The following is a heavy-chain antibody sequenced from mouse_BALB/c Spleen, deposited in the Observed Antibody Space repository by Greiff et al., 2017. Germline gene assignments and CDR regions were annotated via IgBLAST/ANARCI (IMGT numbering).Heavy chain of an antibody. CDR1: GFTFSSFG. CDR2: ISSGSSTI. Sequence: EVMLVESGGGLVQPGGSRKLSCAASGFTFSSFGMHWVRQAPEKGLEWVAYISSGSSTIYYADTVKGRFTISRDNPTNTPFLQMTSLRSEDTAMYYCARDYGSLYYAMDYWGQGTSVTVSS. CDR3: ARDYGSLYYAMDY. D-gene: IGHD1-2*01. J-gene: IGHJ4*01. V-gene: IGHV5-17*02.